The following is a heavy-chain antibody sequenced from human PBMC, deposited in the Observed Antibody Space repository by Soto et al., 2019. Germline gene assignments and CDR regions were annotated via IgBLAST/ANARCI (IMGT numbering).Heavy chain of an antibody. J-gene: IGHJ4*02. CDR1: GGTFSSYA. CDR3: ARYYDSSGYYYGNPGYFDY. D-gene: IGHD3-22*01. Sequence: ASVKVSCKASGGTFSSYAISWVRQAPGQGLDWMGGIIPIFGTANYAQKFQGRVTITADESTGTAYMELSSLRSEDTAVYYFARYYDSSGYYYGNPGYFDYWGQGTLVTVSS. CDR2: IIPIFGTA. V-gene: IGHV1-69*13.